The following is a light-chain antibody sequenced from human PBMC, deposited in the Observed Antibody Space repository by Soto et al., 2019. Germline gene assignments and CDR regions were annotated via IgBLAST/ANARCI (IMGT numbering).Light chain of an antibody. CDR1: QTISSW. Sequence: DIQMTQSPSTLSASVGDRVTITCRASQTISSWLAWYQQKPGKAPELLIYDASTLHSGVPSRFSGSGSGTDFTLTISCLQSEDFATYYCQQYYSFPRTFGQGTKVEIK. CDR3: QQYYSFPRT. V-gene: IGKV1-5*01. CDR2: DAS. J-gene: IGKJ1*01.